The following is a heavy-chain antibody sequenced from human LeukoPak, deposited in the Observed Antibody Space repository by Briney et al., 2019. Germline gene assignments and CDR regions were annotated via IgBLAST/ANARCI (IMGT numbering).Heavy chain of an antibody. CDR1: GYSFTSYW. J-gene: IGHJ5*02. CDR3: ARSRHGIAAAGTRSWFDP. D-gene: IGHD6-13*01. V-gene: IGHV5-10-1*01. CDR2: IDPSDSYT. Sequence: HGESLQISCKGSGYSFTSYWISWGRQLPGKGLEWMGRIDPSDSYTNYSPSFQGHVTISADKSISTAYLQWSSLKASDTAMYYCARSRHGIAAAGTRSWFDPWGQGTLVTVSS.